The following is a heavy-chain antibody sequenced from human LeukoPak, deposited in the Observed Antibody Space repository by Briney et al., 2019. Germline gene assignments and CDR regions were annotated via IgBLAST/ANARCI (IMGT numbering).Heavy chain of an antibody. CDR3: ASNNYDILTGYPL. CDR2: IYYSGTT. Sequence: NPSETLSLTCTVSGGSISNYYWSWIRQPPGKGLEWIGYIYYSGTTNYNPSLESRVTISVDTSKNQFSLKLSSVTAADTAVYYCASNNYDILTGYPLWGQGTLVTVSS. J-gene: IGHJ4*02. D-gene: IGHD3-9*01. CDR1: GGSISNYY. V-gene: IGHV4-59*08.